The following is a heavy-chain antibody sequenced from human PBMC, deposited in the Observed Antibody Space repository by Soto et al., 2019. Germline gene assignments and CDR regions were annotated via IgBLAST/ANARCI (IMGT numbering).Heavy chain of an antibody. Sequence: PSQTLSLTCAISGDSVSSNSAAWNWIRQSPSRGLEWLGRTYYRSKWYNDYAVSVKSRITINPDTSKNQFSLQLNSVTPEDTAVYFCAKGDNLGPKTGYAFDPRGQGIMVTVSS. CDR3: AKGDNLGPKTGYAFDP. CDR1: GDSVSSNSAA. V-gene: IGHV6-1*01. J-gene: IGHJ5*02. D-gene: IGHD5-12*01. CDR2: TYYRSKWYN.